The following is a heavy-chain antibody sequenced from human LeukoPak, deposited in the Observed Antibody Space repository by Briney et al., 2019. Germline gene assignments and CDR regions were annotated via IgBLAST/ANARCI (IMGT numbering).Heavy chain of an antibody. V-gene: IGHV3-20*04. J-gene: IGHJ4*02. CDR2: INWNGGST. CDR1: GFTVSSNY. CDR3: ARGYCSGGSCYSPYFDY. Sequence: GGSLRLSCAASGFTVSSNYMSWVRQAPGKGLEWVSGINWNGGSTGYADSVKGRFTISRDNAKNSLYLQMNSLRAEDTALYYCARGYCSGGSCYSPYFDYWGQGTLVTVSS. D-gene: IGHD2-15*01.